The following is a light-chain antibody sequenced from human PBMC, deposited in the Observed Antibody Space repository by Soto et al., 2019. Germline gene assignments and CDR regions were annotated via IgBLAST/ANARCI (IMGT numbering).Light chain of an antibody. Sequence: DIQMTQSPPTLYANVGDTVTITCRASQNINRWLAWYQQKPGKAPELLIYKASGLEDGIPSRFSGRGFGTEFTLTISSLQPDDFATFYCQQYNSYSSFGGGTKVEIK. V-gene: IGKV1-5*03. CDR2: KAS. CDR3: QQYNSYSS. CDR1: QNINRW. J-gene: IGKJ4*01.